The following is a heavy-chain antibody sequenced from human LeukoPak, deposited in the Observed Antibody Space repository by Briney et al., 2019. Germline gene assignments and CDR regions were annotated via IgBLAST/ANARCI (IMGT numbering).Heavy chain of an antibody. CDR3: ARDRRYSTSYYFDY. J-gene: IGHJ4*02. D-gene: IGHD4-11*01. Sequence: PSETLSLTCAVYGGSFSGYYWSWIRQPPGKGLEWIGEINHSGSTDYNPSLKSRVTISVDTSRNQFSLKVSSVTAADMAVYYCARDRRYSTSYYFDYWGQGTLVTVSS. CDR2: INHSGST. V-gene: IGHV4-34*01. CDR1: GGSFSGYY.